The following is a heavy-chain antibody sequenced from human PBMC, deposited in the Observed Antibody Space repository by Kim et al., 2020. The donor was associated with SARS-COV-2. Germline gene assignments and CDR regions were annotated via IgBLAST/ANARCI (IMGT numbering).Heavy chain of an antibody. J-gene: IGHJ4*02. CDR3: AARTSRRLGDLHALGY. V-gene: IGHV3-53*01. Sequence: DSVKGRFTISRDKSKNTRSLQMNSLRAEDTAVYYCAARTSRRLGDLHALGYWGQGTLVTVSS. D-gene: IGHD2-21*02.